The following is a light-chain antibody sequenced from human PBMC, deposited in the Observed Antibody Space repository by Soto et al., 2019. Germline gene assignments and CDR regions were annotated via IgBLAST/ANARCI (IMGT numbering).Light chain of an antibody. Sequence: DIQMTQSPSSLSASVGDRVTITCRASQAISNYLAWYQQRPGKLPKLLIYGASTLQSGVPSRFSGSGSETDFTLTISSLQPEDVATYYCQKYNSAPWTFGQGTKVEIK. CDR2: GAS. J-gene: IGKJ1*01. CDR3: QKYNSAPWT. V-gene: IGKV1-27*01. CDR1: QAISNY.